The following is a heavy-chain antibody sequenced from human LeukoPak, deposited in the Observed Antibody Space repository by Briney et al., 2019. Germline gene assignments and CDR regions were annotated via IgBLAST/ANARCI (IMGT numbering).Heavy chain of an antibody. J-gene: IGHJ5*02. Sequence: SETLSLTCAVYGGSFSGYYWSWIRQPPGKGLEWIGEINHSGSTNYNPSLKSRVTISVDTSKNQFSLKLSSVTAADTAVYYCATSYTRIKRWFDPWSQGTLVTVSS. CDR3: ATSYTRIKRWFDP. V-gene: IGHV4-34*01. D-gene: IGHD3-22*01. CDR1: GGSFSGYY. CDR2: INHSGST.